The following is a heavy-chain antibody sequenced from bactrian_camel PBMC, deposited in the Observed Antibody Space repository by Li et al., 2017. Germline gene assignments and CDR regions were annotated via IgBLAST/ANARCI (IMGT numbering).Heavy chain of an antibody. CDR1: GFTADNCG. J-gene: IGHJ4*01. Sequence: HVQLVESGGGSVQPGGSLTLSCTAPGFTADNCGMDWYRQAAGGRREWVSSLRSDGRTDYTDSVKGRFSTSVDKCKDTVFLQMDSLKPEDTAMYYCAADPDVSRGFWFRPDQYADWGQGTQVTVS. CDR2: LRSDGRT. V-gene: IGHV3S60*01. CDR3: AADPDVSRGFWFRPDQYAD. D-gene: IGHD1*01.